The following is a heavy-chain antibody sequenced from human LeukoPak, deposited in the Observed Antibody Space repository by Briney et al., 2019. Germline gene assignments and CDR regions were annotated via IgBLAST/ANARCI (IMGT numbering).Heavy chain of an antibody. V-gene: IGHV4-59*08. J-gene: IGHJ5*02. Sequence: SETLSLTCTVSGGSISSYFWSWIRQPPGKGLEWIGYIFYSGSTKYNPSLKSRVTISVDTSKNQFSLKLSSVTATDTAVYYCARRGYCSSTSCYEYWFDPWGQGTLVTVSS. CDR2: IFYSGST. CDR3: ARRGYCSSTSCYEYWFDP. D-gene: IGHD2-2*01. CDR1: GGSISSYF.